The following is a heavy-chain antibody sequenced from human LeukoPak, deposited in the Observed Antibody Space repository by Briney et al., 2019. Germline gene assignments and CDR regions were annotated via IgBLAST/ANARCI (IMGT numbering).Heavy chain of an antibody. CDR3: ARVSRVTYYDFWSGLDWFDP. CDR2: INPSGGST. D-gene: IGHD3-3*01. Sequence: EASVKVSCKASGYTFTSYYMHWVRQAPGQGLEWMRIINPSGGSTSYAQKFQGRVTMTRDTSTSTVYTELSSLRSEDTAVYYCARVSRVTYYDFWSGLDWFDPWGQGTLVTVSS. J-gene: IGHJ5*02. CDR1: GYTFTSYY. V-gene: IGHV1-46*03.